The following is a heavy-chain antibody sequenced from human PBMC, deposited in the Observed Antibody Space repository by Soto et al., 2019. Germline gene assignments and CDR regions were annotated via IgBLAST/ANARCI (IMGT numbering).Heavy chain of an antibody. CDR2: INRDGSSA. J-gene: IGHJ4*02. V-gene: IGHV3-74*01. CDR3: ARIGQIAGLGH. CDR1: GFTFSSYW. Sequence: EVQLVESGGGLVQPGGSQRLSCAASGFTFSSYWMHWVRQAPGKGLVWVSRINRDGSSASYVDPVKGRFTVSRDNAKNTLYLQMNSLRAEDTAVYYCARIGQIAGLGHWGQGALVTVSS. D-gene: IGHD3-22*01.